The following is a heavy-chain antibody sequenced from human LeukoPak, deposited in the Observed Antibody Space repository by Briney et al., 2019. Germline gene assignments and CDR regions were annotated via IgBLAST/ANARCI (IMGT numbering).Heavy chain of an antibody. V-gene: IGHV3-23*01. CDR1: GFTFSDSW. CDR2: ISGSGGST. J-gene: IGHJ5*02. Sequence: PGGSLRLSCAASGFTFSDSWMSWVRQAPGKGLEWVSAISGSGGSTYYADSVKGRFAISRDNSKNTLYLQMNSLRAEDTAVYYCGRLHPTDNWFDPWGQGTLVTVSS. D-gene: IGHD4-11*01. CDR3: GRLHPTDNWFDP.